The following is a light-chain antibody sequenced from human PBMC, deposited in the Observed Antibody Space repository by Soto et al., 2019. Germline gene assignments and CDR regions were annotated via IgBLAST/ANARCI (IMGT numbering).Light chain of an antibody. CDR3: QQYGSSPET. Sequence: NVLTQSPSTLSLSPGERATLSCRASKRVSSSYLAWYQQKPGQAPRLVIYGASRRATGIPDRFSGSGSGTDFALTISRLEPEDFAVYYCQQYGSSPETFGRGTKVDIK. CDR1: KRVSSSY. J-gene: IGKJ1*01. V-gene: IGKV3-20*01. CDR2: GAS.